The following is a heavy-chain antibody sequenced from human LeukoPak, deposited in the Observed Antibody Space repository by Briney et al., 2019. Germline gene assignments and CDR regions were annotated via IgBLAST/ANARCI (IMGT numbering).Heavy chain of an antibody. J-gene: IGHJ3*02. CDR2: IYSGGST. CDR3: ARDCYDSMRGFDI. Sequence: GGSLRLSCAASGFTVSSNYMSWVRQAPGKGLEWVSIIYSGGSTYYADSVKGRFTISRDNSKNTLYLQMNSLRAEDAAVYYCARDCYDSMRGFDIWGQGTMVTVSS. D-gene: IGHD3-22*01. CDR1: GFTVSSNY. V-gene: IGHV3-53*01.